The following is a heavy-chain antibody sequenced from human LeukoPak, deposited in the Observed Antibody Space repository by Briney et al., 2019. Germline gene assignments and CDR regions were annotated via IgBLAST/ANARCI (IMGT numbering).Heavy chain of an antibody. D-gene: IGHD5-18*01. CDR3: TRDRPYTATMWFDT. J-gene: IGHJ5*02. CDR2: INPNSGGT. V-gene: IGHV1-2*02. Sequence: ASVKVSCKASGYTFAGYHVHWVRQAPGQGLEWMGWINPNSGGTHSAQKFQGRVTMTGDTSISTAYMELSGLTPDDTAMYYCTRDRPYTATMWFDTWGQGTLVTVSS. CDR1: GYTFAGYH.